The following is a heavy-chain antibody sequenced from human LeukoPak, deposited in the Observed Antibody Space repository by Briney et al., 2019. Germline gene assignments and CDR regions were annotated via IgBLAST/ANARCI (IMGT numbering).Heavy chain of an antibody. CDR1: GFTFSSYS. CDR2: ISSSSSYI. CDR3: ARDRGYDFWSGYLDY. J-gene: IGHJ4*02. V-gene: IGHV3-21*01. Sequence: PGGSLRLSCAASGFTFSSYSMNWVRQAPGKGLEWVSSISSSSSYIYYADSVKGRFTISRDNAKNSLYLQMNSLRAVDTAVYYCARDRGYDFWSGYLDYWGQGTLVTVSS. D-gene: IGHD3-3*01.